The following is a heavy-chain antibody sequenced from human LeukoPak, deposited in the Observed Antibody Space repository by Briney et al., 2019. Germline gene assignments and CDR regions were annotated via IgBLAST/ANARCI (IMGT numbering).Heavy chain of an antibody. D-gene: IGHD3-22*01. CDR3: AKAQYDSSGYYVSGIDY. J-gene: IGHJ4*02. V-gene: IGHV3-43*01. CDR1: GFTFDDYT. CDR2: ISWDGGST. Sequence: GGSLRLSCAASGFTFDDYTMHWVRHAPGKGLEWVSLISWDGGSTYYADSVKGRFTISRDNSKNSLYLQMNSLRTEDTALYYCAKAQYDSSGYYVSGIDYWGQGTLVTVSS.